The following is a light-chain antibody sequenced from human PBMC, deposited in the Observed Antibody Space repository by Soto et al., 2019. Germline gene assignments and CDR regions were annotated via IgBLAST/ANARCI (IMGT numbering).Light chain of an antibody. CDR2: WAS. J-gene: IGKJ1*01. Sequence: DIVMTQSPDSLAVSLGERATINCRSSQSVLYSTNNKNYLAWYQQKPGQPPKLLIYWASTRESGVPDRFSASGSGTDFTLTISSLQAEDVAVYYCQQYLHPPQNFGQGTKVEIK. CDR1: QSVLYSTNNKNY. CDR3: QQYLHPPQN. V-gene: IGKV4-1*01.